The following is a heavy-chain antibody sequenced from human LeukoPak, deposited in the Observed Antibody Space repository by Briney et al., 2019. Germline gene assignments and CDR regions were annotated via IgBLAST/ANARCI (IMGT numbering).Heavy chain of an antibody. Sequence: GASVKVSCKASGGTFSSYAISWVRQAPGQGREWMGRIIPILGIASYAQEFQGRVTITADKSTSTAYMELSSLRSEDTAVYYCARGSMSPRDDFWSGYYFFGYYGMDVWGQGTTVTVSS. D-gene: IGHD3-3*01. J-gene: IGHJ6*02. CDR2: IIPILGIA. CDR3: ARGSMSPRDDFWSGYYFFGYYGMDV. CDR1: GGTFSSYA. V-gene: IGHV1-69*04.